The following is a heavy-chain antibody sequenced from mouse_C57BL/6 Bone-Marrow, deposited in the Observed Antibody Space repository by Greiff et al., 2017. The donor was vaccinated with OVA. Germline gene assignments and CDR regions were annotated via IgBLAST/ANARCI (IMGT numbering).Heavy chain of an antibody. J-gene: IGHJ3*01. CDR3: AMAYYYGSSPSAY. CDR2: ISDGGSYT. Sequence: EVKLQESGGGLVKPGGSLKLSCAASGFTFSSYAMSWVRQTPEKRLEWVATISDGGSYTYYPDNVKGRFTISRDNAKNNLYLQLSHLKSEDTARYYCAMAYYYGSSPSAYWGQGTLVTVSA. D-gene: IGHD1-1*01. V-gene: IGHV5-4*03. CDR1: GFTFSSYA.